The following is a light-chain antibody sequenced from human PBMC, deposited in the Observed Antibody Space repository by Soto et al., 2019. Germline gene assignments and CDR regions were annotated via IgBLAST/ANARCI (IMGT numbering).Light chain of an antibody. V-gene: IGLV4-69*01. CDR2: INYDGTH. J-gene: IGLJ3*02. Sequence: QAVVTQSPSASASLGASVKLTCTLSSGYSTYAIAWHQQQSEKGPRFLMKINYDGTHSKGDGFFDRFSGSSSGAERHLTISSLQSDDEADYYCQSLGTGIQVFGGGTQLTV. CDR3: QSLGTGIQV. CDR1: SGYSTYA.